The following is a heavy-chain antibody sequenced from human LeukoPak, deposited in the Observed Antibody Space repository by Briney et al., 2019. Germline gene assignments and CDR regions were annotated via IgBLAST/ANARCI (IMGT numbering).Heavy chain of an antibody. V-gene: IGHV4-39*01. D-gene: IGHD2-2*01. CDR3: ARQTNYCSSTSCSYWYFYL. CDR2: IYYSGST. Sequence: SETLSLTCTVSGGSISSSSYYWGWIRQPPGKGLEWIGSIYYSGSTYYNPSLKSRVTISVDTSENQFSLKLSSVTAADTAVYYCARQTNYCSSTSCSYWYFYLWGRGTLVTVSS. J-gene: IGHJ2*01. CDR1: GGSISSSSYY.